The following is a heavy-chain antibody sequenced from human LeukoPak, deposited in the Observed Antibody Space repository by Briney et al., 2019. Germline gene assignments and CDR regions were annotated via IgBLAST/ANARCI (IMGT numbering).Heavy chain of an antibody. D-gene: IGHD3-22*01. CDR3: ARASPATYYYDSSGYSPFDY. Sequence: PGGSLRLSCAASGFTVSSNYMSWVRQAPGKGLEWVSVIYSGGSTYYADSVKGRFTISRDNSKNTLYLQMNSLRAEDTAVYYCARASPATYYYDSSGYSPFDYWGQGTLVTVSS. V-gene: IGHV3-53*01. CDR1: GFTVSSNY. CDR2: IYSGGST. J-gene: IGHJ4*02.